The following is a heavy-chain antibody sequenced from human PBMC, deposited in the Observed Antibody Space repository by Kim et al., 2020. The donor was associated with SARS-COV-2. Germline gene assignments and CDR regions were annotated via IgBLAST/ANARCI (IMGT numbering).Heavy chain of an antibody. Sequence: KSRVTISVDKSKNQFSLKLSSVTAADTAVYYCASERPDFWRGNPSYGMDVWGQGTTVTVSS. V-gene: IGHV4-4*02. D-gene: IGHD3-3*01. CDR3: ASERPDFWRGNPSYGMDV. J-gene: IGHJ6*02.